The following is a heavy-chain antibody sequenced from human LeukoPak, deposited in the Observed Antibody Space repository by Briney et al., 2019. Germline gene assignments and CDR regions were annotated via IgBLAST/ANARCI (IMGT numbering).Heavy chain of an antibody. CDR2: IFYSGTTNSWTP. CDR3: ARGRTYATRFDY. V-gene: IGHV4-59*01. J-gene: IGHJ4*02. Sequence: SGTLSLTCTVSGGSIRSDYWSWIRQPPGKGLEWIGYIFYSGTTNSWTPNYNPSLTTRVTISVDTSKSQFSLRVSSVPAADTAVYYCARGRTYATRFDYWGRGTLVTDSS. CDR1: GGSIRSDY. D-gene: IGHD2-2*01.